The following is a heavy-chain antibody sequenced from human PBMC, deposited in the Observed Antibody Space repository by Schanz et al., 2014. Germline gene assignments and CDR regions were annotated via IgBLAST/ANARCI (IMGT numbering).Heavy chain of an antibody. Sequence: DSGGGVVQPGGSLRLSCVASGFIFRNYDMHWVRQSPGKGLESVALIRRDEKSIYYGDSGKGRVTISRDNSKDTLHLQMHSLSPEDTAVYYCANLTGGVGASSRAIDSWGQGTLVTISS. V-gene: IGHV3-30*02. J-gene: IGHJ4*02. CDR2: IRRDEKSI. D-gene: IGHD1-26*01. CDR1: GFIFRNYD. CDR3: ANLTGGVGASSRAIDS.